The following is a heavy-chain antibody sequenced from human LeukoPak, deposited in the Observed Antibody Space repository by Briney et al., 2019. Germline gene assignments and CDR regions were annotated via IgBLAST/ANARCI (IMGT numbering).Heavy chain of an antibody. CDR3: ARGPISFDY. V-gene: IGHV4-34*01. CDR1: GGSFSGYY. J-gene: IGHJ4*02. Sequence: SETLSLTCAVYGGSFSGYYWSWIRQPPGKGLEWIGEINHSGSTNYNPSLKSRVSISVDTSKNQFSLKLSSVTAADTAVYYCARGPISFDYWGQGTLVTVSS. CDR2: INHSGST.